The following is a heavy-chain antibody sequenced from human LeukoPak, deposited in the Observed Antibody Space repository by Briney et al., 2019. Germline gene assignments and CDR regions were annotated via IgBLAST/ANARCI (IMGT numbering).Heavy chain of an antibody. Sequence: SETLSLTCAVYGGSFSGYYWSWIRQPAGKGLEWIGRIYTSGSTNYNPSLKSRVTMSVDTSKNQFSLKLSSVTAADTAVYYCARDCSSTSCYWWGFDYWGQGTLVTVSS. V-gene: IGHV4-4*07. CDR3: ARDCSSTSCYWWGFDY. CDR1: GGSFSGYY. CDR2: IYTSGST. D-gene: IGHD2-2*01. J-gene: IGHJ4*02.